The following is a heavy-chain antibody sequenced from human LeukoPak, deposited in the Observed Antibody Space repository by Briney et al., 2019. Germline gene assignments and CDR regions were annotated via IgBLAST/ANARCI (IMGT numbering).Heavy chain of an antibody. J-gene: IGHJ4*02. V-gene: IGHV3-7*01. CDR3: ARDIAPAGLFFDY. CDR2: IKYDGSEK. D-gene: IGHD6-13*01. CDR1: GFTLSGYW. Sequence: GGSLRLPCAASGFTLSGYWMSWVRQAPGKGLEWVANIKYDGSEKDYVDSVKGRFTISRDNAKNSLYLQMNSLRAEDTAVYYCARDIAPAGLFFDYWGQGTLVTVSS.